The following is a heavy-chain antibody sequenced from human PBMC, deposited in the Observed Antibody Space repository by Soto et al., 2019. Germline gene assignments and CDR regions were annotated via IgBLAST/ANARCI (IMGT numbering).Heavy chain of an antibody. Sequence: QVQLVESGGGVVQPGRSLRLSCAASGFSFSTYDMHWVRQAPGKGPEWVAVIAYDGKDKHYADSVKGRFTISRDNSKNTLYVQMNSLSAEDTAVYYCARNSSGRYFDLWGRGTLVTVSS. D-gene: IGHD3-22*01. CDR2: IAYDGKDK. CDR1: GFSFSTYD. CDR3: ARNSSGRYFDL. J-gene: IGHJ2*01. V-gene: IGHV3-30*04.